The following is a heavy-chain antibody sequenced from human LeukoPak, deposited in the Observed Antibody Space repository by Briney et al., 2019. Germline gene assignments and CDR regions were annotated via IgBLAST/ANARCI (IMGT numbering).Heavy chain of an antibody. CDR3: ARDLAVLRFLEWLFDY. V-gene: IGHV1-18*01. D-gene: IGHD3-3*01. CDR1: GYTFTSYG. CDR2: ISAYNGNT. Sequence: ASVKVSCKASGYTFTSYGISWVRQAPGQGLEWMGWISAYNGNTNYAQKLQGRVTMTTDTSTSTDYMELKRLRSDDTALYYCARDLAVLRFLEWLFDYWGQGTLVTVSS. J-gene: IGHJ4*02.